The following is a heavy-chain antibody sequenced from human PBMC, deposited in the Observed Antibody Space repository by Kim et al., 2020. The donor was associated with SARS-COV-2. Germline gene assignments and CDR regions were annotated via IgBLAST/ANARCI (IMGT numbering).Heavy chain of an antibody. CDR1: GFTFSSYA. D-gene: IGHD2-2*01. Sequence: GGSLRLSCAASGFTFSSYAMHWVRQAPGKGLEWVAVISYDGSNKYYADSVKGRFTISRDNSKNTLYLQMNSLRAEDTAVYYCARSRGSSAYYYYGMDVWGQGTTVTVSS. CDR3: ARSRGSSAYYYYGMDV. J-gene: IGHJ6*02. V-gene: IGHV3-30-3*01. CDR2: ISYDGSNK.